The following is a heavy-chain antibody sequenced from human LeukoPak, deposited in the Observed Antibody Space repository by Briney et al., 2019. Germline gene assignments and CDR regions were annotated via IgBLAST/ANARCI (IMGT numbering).Heavy chain of an antibody. CDR1: GFAFGVHA. D-gene: IGHD3-16*01. CDR2: IGCGADL. Sequence: GGSLRLSCVGSGFAFGVHAMSWVRQAPGKGPEWVATIGCGADLFYAESVKGRFPTSRDDPRNTVWLQMNSLRAEDTALYYCAKDWTPHNRVYDCLDAWGQGTQVTVSS. V-gene: IGHV3-23*01. J-gene: IGHJ5*02. CDR3: AKDWTPHNRVYDCLDA.